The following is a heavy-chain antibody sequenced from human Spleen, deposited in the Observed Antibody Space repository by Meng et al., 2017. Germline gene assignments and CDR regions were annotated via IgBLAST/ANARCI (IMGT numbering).Heavy chain of an antibody. CDR1: GFTFSSYA. V-gene: IGHV3-30*01. CDR3: ATDPKGSSGWYVYYYYYYGMDV. J-gene: IGHJ6*02. D-gene: IGHD6-19*01. Sequence: GGSLRLSCAASGFTFSSYAMHWVRQAPGKGREGVAVISYDGSNKYYADSVKGRFTISRDNSKNTLYLQMNSRRAEDTAVYYCATDPKGSSGWYVYYYYYYGMDVWGQGTTVTVSS. CDR2: ISYDGSNK.